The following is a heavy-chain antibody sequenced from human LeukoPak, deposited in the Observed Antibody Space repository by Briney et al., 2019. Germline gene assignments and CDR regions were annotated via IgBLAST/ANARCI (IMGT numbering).Heavy chain of an antibody. J-gene: IGHJ4*02. CDR3: AKEVGIVVVPAAHFDY. D-gene: IGHD2-2*01. CDR1: GFTFSSYA. V-gene: IGHV3-23*01. CDR2: ISGSGGST. Sequence: GGSLRLSCAASGFTFSSYAMSWVRQAPGKGLEWVSAISGSGGSTYYADSVKGRFTISRDNSKNTLYLQMNSLRAEDTAVYYCAKEVGIVVVPAAHFDYWGQGTLVTVSS.